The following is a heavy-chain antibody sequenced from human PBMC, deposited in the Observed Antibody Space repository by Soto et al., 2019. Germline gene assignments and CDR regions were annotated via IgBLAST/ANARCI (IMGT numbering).Heavy chain of an antibody. D-gene: IGHD2-2*01. CDR3: ASARYCSSTSCQEGNNWFDP. J-gene: IGHJ5*02. CDR1: GGSISSYY. V-gene: IGHV4-59*01. Sequence: SETLSLTCTVSGGSISSYYWSWIRQPPGKGLEWIGYIYYSGSTNYNPSLKSRVTISVDTSKNQFSLKLSSVTAADTAVYYCASARYCSSTSCQEGNNWFDPWGQGTLVTVS. CDR2: IYYSGST.